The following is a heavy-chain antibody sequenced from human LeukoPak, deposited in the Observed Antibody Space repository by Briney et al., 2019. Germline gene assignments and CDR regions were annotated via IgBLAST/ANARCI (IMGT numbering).Heavy chain of an antibody. CDR2: IYSGGST. D-gene: IGHD3-10*01. CDR1: GFTVRSNY. Sequence: QSGGSLRLSCAASGFTVRSNYMSWVRQAPWKGLEWVSVIYSGGSTYYADSVKGRFTISRDNSKNTLYLQMNSLRAEDTAVYYCASGSGSYRTPYYYTDVWGTGTTVTVSS. CDR3: ASGSGSYRTPYYYTDV. J-gene: IGHJ6*03. V-gene: IGHV3-53*01.